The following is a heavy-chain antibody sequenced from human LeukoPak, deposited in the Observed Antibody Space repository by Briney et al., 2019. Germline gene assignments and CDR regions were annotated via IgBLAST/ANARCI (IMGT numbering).Heavy chain of an antibody. Sequence: GGSLRLSCTASGFIFGGYAMSWVRQAPGKGLEWVSSISGGSEDTYYADSVKGRFTISRDNSKTTLYLQMNSLRAEDTAVYYCARTIAQYSNSWLYFYYGLDVWGQGTTVTVSS. D-gene: IGHD6-13*01. V-gene: IGHV3-23*01. CDR3: ARTIAQYSNSWLYFYYGLDV. CDR1: GFIFGGYA. CDR2: ISGGSEDT. J-gene: IGHJ6*02.